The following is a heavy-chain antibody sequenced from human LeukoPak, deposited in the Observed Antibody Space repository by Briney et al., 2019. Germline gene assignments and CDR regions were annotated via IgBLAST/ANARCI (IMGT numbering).Heavy chain of an antibody. CDR1: GFTFGDYA. Sequence: GGSLRLSCTASGFTFGDYAMSWFRQAPGKGLEWVGFIRSKAYGGTTEYAASVKGRFTISRDDSKSIAYLQMNSLKTEDTAVYYCTRDLSGYYDILTGYYNRGMDVWGQGTTVTVSS. J-gene: IGHJ6*02. CDR2: IRSKAYGGTT. V-gene: IGHV3-49*03. D-gene: IGHD3-9*01. CDR3: TRDLSGYYDILTGYYNRGMDV.